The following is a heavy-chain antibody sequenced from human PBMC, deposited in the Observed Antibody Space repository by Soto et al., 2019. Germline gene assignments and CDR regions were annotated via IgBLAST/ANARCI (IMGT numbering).Heavy chain of an antibody. J-gene: IGHJ4*02. V-gene: IGHV3-23*01. D-gene: IGHD3-10*01. CDR2: ISGSGGST. Sequence: EVQLLESGGGLVQPGGSLRLSCAPSGFTFSSYAMSWVRQAPGKGLEWVSAISGSGGSTYYADSVKGRFTISRDNSKNTLYLQMNSLRAEDTAVYYCAKGSQWFGESTPDYWGQGTLVTVSS. CDR3: AKGSQWFGESTPDY. CDR1: GFTFSSYA.